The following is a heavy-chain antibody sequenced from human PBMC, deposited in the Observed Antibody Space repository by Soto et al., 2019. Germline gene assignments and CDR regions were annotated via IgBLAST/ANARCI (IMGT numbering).Heavy chain of an antibody. CDR2: IYPYDSDT. CDR3: ARRQTIPYYHPSGYPNYHFYGMDV. Sequence: PGESLKISCKGSGYNFTSYCIGCVRQMPGKGLEWMGIIYPYDSDTTYSPSVQGQVTISGDTSISTASLQGSSLKASDTPMSYCARRQTIPYYHPSGYPNYHFYGMDVWGQGTTVTVSS. D-gene: IGHD3-22*01. J-gene: IGHJ6*02. CDR1: GYNFTSYC. V-gene: IGHV5-51*01.